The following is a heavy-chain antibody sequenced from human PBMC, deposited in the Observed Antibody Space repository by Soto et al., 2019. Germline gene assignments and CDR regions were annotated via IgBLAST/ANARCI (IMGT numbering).Heavy chain of an antibody. CDR1: GFTFSSYE. CDR2: ISSSGSTI. J-gene: IGHJ3*02. V-gene: IGHV3-48*03. D-gene: IGHD3-9*01. Sequence: PGGSLRLSCAASGFTFSSYEMNWVRQAPGKGLEWVSYISSSGSTIYYADSVKGRFTISRDNAKNSLYLQMNSLRAEDTAVYYCARVYYDILTGPDAFDIWVQWTMVTVSS. CDR3: ARVYYDILTGPDAFDI.